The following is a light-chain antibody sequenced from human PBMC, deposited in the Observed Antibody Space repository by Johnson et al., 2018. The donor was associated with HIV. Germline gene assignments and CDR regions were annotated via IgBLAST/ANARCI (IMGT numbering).Light chain of an antibody. CDR1: SSNIGNNY. J-gene: IGLJ1*01. V-gene: IGLV1-51*01. CDR3: GTWDSSLSLLYV. Sequence: QSVLTQPPSVSAAPGQKVTISCSGSSSNIGNNYVSWYQQLPGTAPKLLIYDNNKRPSGIPDRFSASKSGTSATLGITGLQTGDEADYYCGTWDSSLSLLYVFGTGTKVTVL. CDR2: DNN.